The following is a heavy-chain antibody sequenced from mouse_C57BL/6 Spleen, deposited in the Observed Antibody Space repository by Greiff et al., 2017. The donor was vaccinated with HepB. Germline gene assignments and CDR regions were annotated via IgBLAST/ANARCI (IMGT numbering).Heavy chain of an antibody. V-gene: IGHV1-18*01. CDR2: INPNNGGT. D-gene: IGHD2-4*01. Sequence: EVQLQQSGPELVKPGASVKIPCKASGYTFTDYNMDWVKQSHGKSLEWIGDINPNNGGTIYNQKFKGKATLTVDKSSSTAYMELRSLTSEDTAVYYCARGIYYDYDGAWFAYWGQGTLVTVSA. CDR3: ARGIYYDYDGAWFAY. CDR1: GYTFTDYN. J-gene: IGHJ3*01.